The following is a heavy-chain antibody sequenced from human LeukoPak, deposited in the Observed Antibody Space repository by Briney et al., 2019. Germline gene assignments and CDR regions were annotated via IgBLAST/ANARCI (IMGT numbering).Heavy chain of an antibody. D-gene: IGHD4/OR15-4a*01. CDR2: IRYDGSNK. V-gene: IGHV3-30*02. J-gene: IGHJ4*02. Sequence: PGGPLRLSCAASGFTFSSDGMHWVRQAPAKGLEWVAFIRYDGSNKYYADSVKCRFTISRDNSKNTLYLQMNSLRADDTAVYYCAKDPTHLRVWDDYDTNILSHWGQGTLVTVSS. CDR3: AKDPTHLRVWDDYDTNILSH. CDR1: GFTFSSDG.